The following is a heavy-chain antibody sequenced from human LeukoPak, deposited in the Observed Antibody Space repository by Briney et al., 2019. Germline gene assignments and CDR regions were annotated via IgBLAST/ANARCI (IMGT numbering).Heavy chain of an antibody. J-gene: IGHJ6*02. V-gene: IGHV4-59*08. CDR2: IYYSGST. CDR3: ARSIVVAGIVSDYYYYAMDV. Sequence: SETLSLTCTVSGGSISSYYWSWIRQPPGKGLEWIGYIYYSGSTTYNPSLKSRVTISLQTSKKQFSLKLSSVTAEDTAVYYCARSIVVAGIVSDYYYYAMDVWGQGTTVTVSS. D-gene: IGHD6-19*01. CDR1: GGSISSYY.